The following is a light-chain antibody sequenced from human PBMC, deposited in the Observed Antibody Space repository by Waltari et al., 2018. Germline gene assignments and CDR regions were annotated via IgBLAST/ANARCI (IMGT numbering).Light chain of an antibody. CDR3: SSYRRSDIVV. Sequence: QSALTQPASVSGSPGQSITISCTGTSSDVGGYNYVSWYQHNPGKAPKIMIYDVNERPSGVSNRFSGSKSGNTASLTISGLQAEDEADYYCSSYRRSDIVVFGGGTKLTVL. CDR1: SSDVGGYNY. J-gene: IGLJ2*01. V-gene: IGLV2-14*03. CDR2: DVN.